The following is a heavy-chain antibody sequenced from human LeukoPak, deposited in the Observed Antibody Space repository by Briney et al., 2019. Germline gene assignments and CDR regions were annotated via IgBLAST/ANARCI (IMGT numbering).Heavy chain of an antibody. D-gene: IGHD3-10*01. CDR3: ARVRVSVYYRSGSYPYYFDY. J-gene: IGHJ4*02. CDR2: INWNGGST. CDR1: GFTFDDYG. V-gene: IGHV3-20*04. Sequence: PGGSLRLSCAASGFTFDDYGMSWVRQAPGKGLEGVSGINWNGGSTGYADSVKGRFTISRDNAKTSLYLQMNSLRAEDTALYYCARVRVSVYYRSGSYPYYFDYWGQGTLVTVSS.